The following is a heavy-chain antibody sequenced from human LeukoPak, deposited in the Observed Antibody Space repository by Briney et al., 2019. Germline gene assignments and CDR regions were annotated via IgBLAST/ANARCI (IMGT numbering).Heavy chain of an antibody. D-gene: IGHD2-2*01. V-gene: IGHV1-69*01. CDR3: ARDRVSEYHY. CDR2: IIPIFGTA. CDR1: GGTFSSYA. Sequence: GSSVKVSCKASGGTFSSYAISWVRQAPGQGLEWMGGIIPIFGTANYAQKFQGRVTITADESTSTAYMELRSLRSDDTAVYYCARDRVSEYHYWGQGTLVTVSS. J-gene: IGHJ4*02.